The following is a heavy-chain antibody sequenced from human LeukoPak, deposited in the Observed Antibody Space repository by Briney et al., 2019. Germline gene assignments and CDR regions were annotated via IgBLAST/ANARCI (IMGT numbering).Heavy chain of an antibody. D-gene: IGHD3-3*01. Sequence: SETLSLTCTVSGGSISSYYWSWIRQPAGMGLEWIGRIYTSGSTNYNPSLKSRVTMSVDTSKNQFSLKLSSVTAADTAVYYCARDFPPRQYYNFWSGYYDYYYYYYRNVGGKGTTVTVP. CDR2: IYTSGST. CDR3: ARDFPPRQYYNFWSGYYDYYYYYYRNV. J-gene: IGHJ6*03. V-gene: IGHV4-4*07. CDR1: GGSISSYY.